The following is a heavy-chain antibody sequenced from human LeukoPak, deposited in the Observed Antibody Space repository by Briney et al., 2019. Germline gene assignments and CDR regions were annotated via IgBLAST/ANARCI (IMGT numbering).Heavy chain of an antibody. CDR3: ARTGETAMDSRGLFDY. Sequence: PSETLSLTCAVHGGSLSGYYWSWIRQPPGKGPEWIGEINHSGSTNYNPSLKSRVSISADTSKNQFSLRLSSVTAADTAVYYCARTGETAMDSRGLFDYWGQGTLVTVSS. D-gene: IGHD5-18*01. CDR2: INHSGST. CDR1: GGSLSGYY. J-gene: IGHJ4*02. V-gene: IGHV4-34*01.